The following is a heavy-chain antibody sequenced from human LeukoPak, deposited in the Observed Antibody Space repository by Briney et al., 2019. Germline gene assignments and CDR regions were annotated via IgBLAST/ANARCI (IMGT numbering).Heavy chain of an antibody. J-gene: IGHJ4*02. V-gene: IGHV4-34*01. CDR2: INHSGST. CDR3: ARVLTMVRGVVGQYYFDY. Sequence: SETLSLTCAVYGGSFSGYYWSWNRQPPGKGLEWIGEINHSGSTNYNPSLKSRVTISVDTSKNQFSLKLSSVTAADTAVYYCARVLTMVRGVVGQYYFDYWGQGTLVTVSS. CDR1: GGSFSGYY. D-gene: IGHD3-10*01.